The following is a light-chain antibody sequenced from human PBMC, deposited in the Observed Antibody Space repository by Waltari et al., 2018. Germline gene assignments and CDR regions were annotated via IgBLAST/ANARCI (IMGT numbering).Light chain of an antibody. J-gene: IGKJ1*01. V-gene: IGKV1-6*01. CDR2: GQS. Sequence: IQMPQSPSSLSSSVGDRVTISCRASQGINNDLGWYQQKPGRAPKLLISGQSTLQSGIPSRVSGSCSGTVFTLTISSLQPDDFTTYFCLQDHTYPLTFGQGTKVDI. CDR3: LQDHTYPLT. CDR1: QGINND.